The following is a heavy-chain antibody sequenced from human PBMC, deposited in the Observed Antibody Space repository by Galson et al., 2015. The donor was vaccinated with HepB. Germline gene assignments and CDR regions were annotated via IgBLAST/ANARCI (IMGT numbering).Heavy chain of an antibody. D-gene: IGHD3/OR15-3a*01. CDR1: GFTFDDYT. Sequence: SLRLSCAASGFTFDDYTMHWVRHAPGKGLEWVSLISWDGGSTYYADSVKGRFTISRDNSKNSLYLQMNSLRTEDTALYYCAKDAQLLATKASLDWLFDYWGQGTLVTVSS. V-gene: IGHV3-43*01. J-gene: IGHJ4*02. CDR2: ISWDGGST. CDR3: AKDAQLLATKASLDWLFDY.